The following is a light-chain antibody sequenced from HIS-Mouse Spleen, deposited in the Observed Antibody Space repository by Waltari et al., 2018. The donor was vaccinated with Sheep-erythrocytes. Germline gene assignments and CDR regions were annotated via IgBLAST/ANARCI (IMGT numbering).Light chain of an antibody. J-gene: IGLJ2*01. V-gene: IGLV6-57*02. Sequence: NFMLTQPHSVSESPGKTVTISCTGSSGSIASNYVQWYQQRPGSAPTTVIYEANQRPPGVPDRFSGSIDSSSNPASLTISGLKTEDEADYYCQSYDSSNHVVFGGGTKLTVL. CDR2: EAN. CDR3: QSYDSSNHVV. CDR1: SGSIASNY.